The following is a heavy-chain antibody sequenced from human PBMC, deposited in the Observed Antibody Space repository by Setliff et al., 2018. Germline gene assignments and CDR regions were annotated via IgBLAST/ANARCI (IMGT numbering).Heavy chain of an antibody. CDR3: VRDRTAYSYGLDV. Sequence: SETLSLTCNVSGVSISSYYWSWIRQPPGKGLECIGYIQKSGSANYNPSLMSRVTISVDTSRNQFSLKLRSVTAADTAVYYCVRDRTAYSYGLDVWGQGTTVPVSS. D-gene: IGHD5-18*01. J-gene: IGHJ6*02. CDR1: GVSISSYY. V-gene: IGHV4-59*01. CDR2: IQKSGSA.